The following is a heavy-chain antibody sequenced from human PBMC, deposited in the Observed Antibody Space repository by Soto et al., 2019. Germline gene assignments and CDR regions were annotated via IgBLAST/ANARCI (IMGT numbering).Heavy chain of an antibody. J-gene: IGHJ4*02. V-gene: IGHV4-39*01. Sequence: QVQLQESGPGLVKTSETLSLTCTVSGDSISSRTYYWGWIRQPPGKGLEWIGSIYYSGSTYYNPSLNRRGTISVDTSRIHFSLELISVTAAGTAVYYCAGQSYDSSDYFDYWGQGTLVTVSS. CDR2: IYYSGST. D-gene: IGHD3-22*01. CDR3: AGQSYDSSDYFDY. CDR1: GDSISSRTYY.